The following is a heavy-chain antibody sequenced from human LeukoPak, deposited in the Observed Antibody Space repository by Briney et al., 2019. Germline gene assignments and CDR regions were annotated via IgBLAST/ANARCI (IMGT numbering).Heavy chain of an antibody. Sequence: GGSLRLSCSASGFTFSTNSMHWVRQAPGKGLEFVSAITSNGGSTYYADSVRGRFTISRDNSKNTLYLQMSSLRAEDTAVYYCVTVGMTSIWSYLRFDPRGQGTLVSVSS. J-gene: IGHJ5*02. CDR3: VTVGMTSIWSYLRFDP. CDR2: ITSNGGST. D-gene: IGHD1-26*01. CDR1: GFTFSTNS. V-gene: IGHV3-64D*08.